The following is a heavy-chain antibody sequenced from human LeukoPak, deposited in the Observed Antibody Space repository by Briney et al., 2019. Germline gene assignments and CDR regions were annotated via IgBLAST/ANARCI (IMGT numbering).Heavy chain of an antibody. J-gene: IGHJ6*03. D-gene: IGHD4-17*01. V-gene: IGHV3-23*01. CDR3: TKDGHYGDYEYYYYSYMYG. CDR2: ISGSGGST. Sequence: GGSLRLSCAASGFTFSSYAMSWVRQAPGKGLEWVSAISGSGGSTYYADSVKGRFTISRDNSKNTLYLQMNSLRAEDTAVYDCTKDGHYGDYEYYYYSYMYGWGKGTTDTVSS. CDR1: GFTFSSYA.